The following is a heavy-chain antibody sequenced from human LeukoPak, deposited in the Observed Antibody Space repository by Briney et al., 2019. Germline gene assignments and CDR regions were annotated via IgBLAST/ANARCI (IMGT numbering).Heavy chain of an antibody. CDR2: ISGSGGST. J-gene: IGHJ5*02. V-gene: IGHV3-23*01. CDR3: AKAVQAAAGVGMNWLDP. D-gene: IGHD6-13*01. CDR1: GFTFSSYG. Sequence: GGSLRLSCAASGFTFSSYGMSWVRQAPGKGLEWVSAISGSGGSTYYADSVKGRFTISRDNSKNTLYLQMNSLRPEDTATYYCAKAVQAAAGVGMNWLDPWGQGTLVTVSS.